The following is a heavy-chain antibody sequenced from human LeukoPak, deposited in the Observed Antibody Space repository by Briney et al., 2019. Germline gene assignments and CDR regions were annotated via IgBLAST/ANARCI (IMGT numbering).Heavy chain of an antibody. Sequence: ASVKLSCKASGYTFTSYYMHWVRQALGHGLEWMGIINPSVGSTSYAQKFQGRVTMTRDTSTSTVYMELSSLRSEDTAVYYCAREVAHLYGSGSRIDYWGQGTLVTVSS. J-gene: IGHJ4*02. D-gene: IGHD3-10*01. CDR3: AREVAHLYGSGSRIDY. CDR2: INPSVGST. CDR1: GYTFTSYY. V-gene: IGHV1-46*03.